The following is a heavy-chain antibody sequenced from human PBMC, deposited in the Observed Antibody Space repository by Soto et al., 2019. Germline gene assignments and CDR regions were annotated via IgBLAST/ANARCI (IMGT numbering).Heavy chain of an antibody. CDR3: ARVNYGVDAYYFDY. CDR2: IYHSGST. Sequence: QLQLQESGSGLVKPSQTLSLTCAVSGGSISSGGYSWSWIRQPPGKGLEWIGYIYHSGSTYYNPSLKSRVTISVDRSKNQFSLKLSSVTAADTAVYYCARVNYGVDAYYFDYWGQGTLVTVSS. V-gene: IGHV4-30-2*01. CDR1: GGSISSGGYS. J-gene: IGHJ4*02. D-gene: IGHD4-17*01.